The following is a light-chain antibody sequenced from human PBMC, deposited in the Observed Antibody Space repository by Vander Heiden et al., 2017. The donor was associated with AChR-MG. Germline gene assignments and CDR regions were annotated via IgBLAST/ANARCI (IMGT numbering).Light chain of an antibody. CDR2: NTN. CDR3: LLYYGCVNGV. Sequence: QTVVTRELSLTVSPGGTVTLTCTSSTGAVTSANYANWFQQNPGKAPRLLIYNTNNKPSWTPARFSASLLGGTAALTLSSVQPEDEAEYYCLLYYGCVNGVFGGGTKLTVL. CDR1: TGAVTSANY. J-gene: IGLJ3*02. V-gene: IGLV7-43*01.